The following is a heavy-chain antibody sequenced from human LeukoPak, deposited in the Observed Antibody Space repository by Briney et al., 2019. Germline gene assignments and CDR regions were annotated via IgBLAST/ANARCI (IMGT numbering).Heavy chain of an antibody. V-gene: IGHV3-30*18. Sequence: GGSLTLSCAASGFTFSSYGMHWVRQAPGKGLEWVAVISYDGSNKYYADSVKGRFTISRDNSKNTLYLQMNSLRAEDTAVYYCAKDGDFWSGFAPGFDPWGQGTLATVSS. CDR3: AKDGDFWSGFAPGFDP. J-gene: IGHJ5*02. D-gene: IGHD3-3*01. CDR1: GFTFSSYG. CDR2: ISYDGSNK.